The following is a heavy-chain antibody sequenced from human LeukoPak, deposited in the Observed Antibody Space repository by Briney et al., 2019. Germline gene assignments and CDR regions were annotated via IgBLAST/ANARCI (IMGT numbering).Heavy chain of an antibody. J-gene: IGHJ4*02. CDR2: IYYSGST. CDR3: ASFSALNIAAAGKRVMDY. V-gene: IGHV4-31*03. Sequence: SETLSLTCTVSGGSISSGGYYWSWIRQHPGKGLEWIGYIYYSGSTYYNPSLKSRVTISVDTSKNQFSLKLSSVTAADTAVYYCASFSALNIAAAGKRVMDYWGQGTLVTVSS. D-gene: IGHD6-13*01. CDR1: GGSISSGGYY.